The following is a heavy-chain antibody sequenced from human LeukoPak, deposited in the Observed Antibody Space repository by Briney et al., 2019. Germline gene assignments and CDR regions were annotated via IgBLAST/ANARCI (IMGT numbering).Heavy chain of an antibody. CDR1: GFSFSSYA. CDR3: AKDPYYYDSSGYGYGMDV. Sequence: GGSLRLSCAASGFSFSSYAMAWVHQAPGKGLEWVSSISGSGGSTHYADSVKGRFTISRDNSKNTLYLQMNRLRAEDTAVYYCAKDPYYYDSSGYGYGMDVGGQGTTVTVSS. V-gene: IGHV3-23*01. D-gene: IGHD3-22*01. CDR2: ISGSGGST. J-gene: IGHJ6*02.